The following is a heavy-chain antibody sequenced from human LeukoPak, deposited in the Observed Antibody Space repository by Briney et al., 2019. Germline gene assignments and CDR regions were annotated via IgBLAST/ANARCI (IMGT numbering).Heavy chain of an antibody. CDR2: ISSSSSYI. CDR1: GFTFSTYS. Sequence: KPGGSLRLSCAASGFTFSTYSMNWVRRAPGKGLEWVSSISSSSSYISYADSVRGRFTISRDHATASLYLQMNSMRAEDTAVYYCARGHSSSSSAFDSWGQGTLVTVSS. CDR3: ARGHSSSSSAFDS. D-gene: IGHD6-13*01. J-gene: IGHJ4*02. V-gene: IGHV3-21*01.